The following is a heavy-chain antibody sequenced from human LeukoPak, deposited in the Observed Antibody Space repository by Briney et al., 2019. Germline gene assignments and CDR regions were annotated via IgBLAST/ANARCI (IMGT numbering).Heavy chain of an antibody. CDR2: ISSSGSTI. V-gene: IGHV3-11*01. J-gene: IGHJ4*02. CDR1: GFTFSDYY. D-gene: IGHD3-10*01. CDR3: ARVSMVRGVTLYYFDY. Sequence: GGSLRLSCAASGFTFSDYYMSWIRQAPGKGLEWVSYISSSGSTIYYADPVKGRFTISRDNAKNSLYLQMNSLRAEDTAVYYCARVSMVRGVTLYYFDYWGQGTLVTVSS.